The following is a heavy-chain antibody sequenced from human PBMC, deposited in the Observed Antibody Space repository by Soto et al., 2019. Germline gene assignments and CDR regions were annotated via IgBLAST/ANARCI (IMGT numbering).Heavy chain of an antibody. CDR3: ARSDGDYAENQEIYGMDV. CDR2: ISYDGSNK. D-gene: IGHD4-17*01. J-gene: IGHJ6*02. Sequence: GGSLRLSCAASGFTFSSYAMHWVRQAPGKGLEWVAVISYDGSNKYYADSVKGRFTISRDNSKNTLYLQMNSLRAEDTAVYYCARSDGDYAENQEIYGMDVWGQGTTVTVSS. V-gene: IGHV3-30-3*01. CDR1: GFTFSSYA.